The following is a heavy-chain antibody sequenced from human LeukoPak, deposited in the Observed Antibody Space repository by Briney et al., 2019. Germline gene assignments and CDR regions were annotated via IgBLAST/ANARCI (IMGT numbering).Heavy chain of an antibody. CDR2: IKQDGSEK. Sequence: PGGALRLSCAASGFTFSNYWMSWVREAPGKGLEWVANIKQDGSEKYVDSVRGRFTVSRDNADNPLYLQMNSLRAEDTAKYYCARDLSPMSSGSYDRSYYFDYWGQGTLVTVSS. CDR3: ARDLSPMSSGSYDRSYYFDY. J-gene: IGHJ4*02. D-gene: IGHD1-26*01. V-gene: IGHV3-7*01. CDR1: GFTFSNYW.